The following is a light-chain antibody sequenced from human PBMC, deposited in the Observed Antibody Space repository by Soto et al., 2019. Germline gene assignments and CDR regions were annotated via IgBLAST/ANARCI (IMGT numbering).Light chain of an antibody. CDR2: GNS. CDR3: QSYDSSLSAVV. CDR1: SSNIGADYD. Sequence: QSVLTQPPSVSGPPGQRVTISCTGRSSNIGADYDVHWYQQLPGTAPKLLIYGNSNRPSGVPDRFSGSKSGTSASLAITGLQAEDEADYYCQSYDSSLSAVVFGGGTKLTVL. V-gene: IGLV1-40*01. J-gene: IGLJ3*02.